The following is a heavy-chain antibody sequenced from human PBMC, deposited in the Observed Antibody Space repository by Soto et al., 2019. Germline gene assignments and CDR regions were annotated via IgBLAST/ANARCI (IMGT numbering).Heavy chain of an antibody. D-gene: IGHD2-2*02. CDR3: ARDSRRHAVVPAAIAGYYYGMDV. V-gene: IGHV3-48*02. J-gene: IGHJ6*02. CDR2: ISSSSSTI. CDR1: GFTFSSYS. Sequence: GGSLRLSCAASGFTFSSYSMNWVRQAPGKGLEWVSYISSSSSTIYYADSVKGRFIISRDNAKNSLYLQMNSLRDEDTAVYYCARDSRRHAVVPAAIAGYYYGMDVWGQGTTVTVSS.